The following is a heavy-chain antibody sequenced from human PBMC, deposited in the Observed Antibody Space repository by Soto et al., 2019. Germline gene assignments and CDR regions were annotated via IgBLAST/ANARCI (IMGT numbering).Heavy chain of an antibody. CDR2: IRSKAYGGTT. CDR1: GFTFGDYA. CDR3: TRSSPEVDYYYGMDV. V-gene: IGHV3-49*03. J-gene: IGHJ6*02. Sequence: PGGSLRLSCTASGFTFGDYAMSWFRQAPGKGLEWVGFIRSKAYGGTTEYAASVKGRFTISRDDSKSIAYLQMNSLKTEDTAVYYCTRSSPEVDYYYGMDVWGQGTTVTVSS.